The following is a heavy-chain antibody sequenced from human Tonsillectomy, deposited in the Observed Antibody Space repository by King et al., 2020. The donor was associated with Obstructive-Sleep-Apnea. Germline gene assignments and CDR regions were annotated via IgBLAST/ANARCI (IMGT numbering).Heavy chain of an antibody. D-gene: IGHD6-13*01. CDR1: GYSFTSYA. CDR2: INTNTGNP. J-gene: IGHJ4*02. CDR3: ARMVYSSSWYRFFDS. Sequence: VQLVESGSELKTPGASVKVSCKASGYSFTSYAMNWVRQAPGQGLEWMGRINTNTGNPTYAQGFTGRFVFSLDTSGSTAYLTISSLKAEDTAVYYCARMVYSSSWYRFFDSWGQGTLVTVSS. V-gene: IGHV7-4-1*02.